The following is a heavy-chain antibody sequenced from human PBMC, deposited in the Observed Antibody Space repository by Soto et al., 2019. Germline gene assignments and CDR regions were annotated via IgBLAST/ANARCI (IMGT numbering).Heavy chain of an antibody. J-gene: IGHJ6*02. V-gene: IGHV4-31*03. D-gene: IGHD5-12*01. CDR2: LYYTGST. Sequence: QVQLQESGPGLVKPSQTLSLTCTVSGGSIHSGGYYWNWILQHPGRGLEWMGYLYYTGSTYYNPSLKSRITFSIDTSRNQFSLRVNSVTAADTAVYYCARATPSVATLGYGMDVWGQGTTVVVSS. CDR3: ARATPSVATLGYGMDV. CDR1: GGSIHSGGYY.